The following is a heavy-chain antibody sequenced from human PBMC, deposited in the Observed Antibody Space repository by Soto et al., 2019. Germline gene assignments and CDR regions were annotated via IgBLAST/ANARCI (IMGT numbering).Heavy chain of an antibody. CDR2: MSFDGTYK. J-gene: IGHJ4*02. CDR1: GFRFSDYG. V-gene: IGHV3-30*18. Sequence: QVQLAESGGGVVQPGGSLRLSCVGSGFRFSDYGMHWVRQAPGKGLEWVAMMSFDGTYKYYADSVKGRFIISRDNCKNTLYLQMNSLRAEDTAVYYCAKDRRDGEYNSVYDFWGQRTLVTVSS. CDR3: AKDRRDGEYNSVYDF. D-gene: IGHD4-17*01.